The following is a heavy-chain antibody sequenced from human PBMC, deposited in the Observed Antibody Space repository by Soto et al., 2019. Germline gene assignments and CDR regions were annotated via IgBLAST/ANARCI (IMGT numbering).Heavy chain of an antibody. CDR1: GFTFNNYA. D-gene: IGHD6-19*01. CDR3: AKEKIASTVADFFDY. V-gene: IGHV3-23*01. Sequence: GGSLRLSCEASGFTFNNYAMAWVRQTPGKGLQWVSTISGSGSSTFYADSVRGRFTISRDNSKNTLYLQMNSLRAEDTALYYCAKEKIASTVADFFDYWGQGTLVTVSS. CDR2: ISGSGSST. J-gene: IGHJ4*02.